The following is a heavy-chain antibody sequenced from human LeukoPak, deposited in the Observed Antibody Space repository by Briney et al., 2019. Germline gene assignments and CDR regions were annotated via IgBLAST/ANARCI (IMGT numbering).Heavy chain of an antibody. V-gene: IGHV3-74*01. CDR1: GFTFSTYW. Sequence: GGSVRLSCAASGFTFSTYWMHWARQTPGKGLVWVSRISRDGTTTTYADSVKGRFTISRDNAKNTLYLEMNSLRAEDTAVYFCARDGVGASHDYWGKGTLDPVSS. D-gene: IGHD1-26*01. CDR3: ARDGVGASHDY. J-gene: IGHJ4*02. CDR2: ISRDGTTT.